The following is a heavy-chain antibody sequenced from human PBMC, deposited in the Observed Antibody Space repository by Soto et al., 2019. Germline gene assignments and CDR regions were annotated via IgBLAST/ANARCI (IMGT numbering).Heavy chain of an antibody. Sequence: YADSVKGRFTISRDNAKNSLYLQMNSLRAEDTAVYYCARDGYYGSGSLGPWGQGTLVTVSS. V-gene: IGHV3-21*01. D-gene: IGHD3-10*01. J-gene: IGHJ5*02. CDR3: ARDGYYGSGSLGP.